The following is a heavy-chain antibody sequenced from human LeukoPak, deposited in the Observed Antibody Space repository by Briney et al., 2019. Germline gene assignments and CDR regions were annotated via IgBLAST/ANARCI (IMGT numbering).Heavy chain of an antibody. CDR3: ARGYDSSSYYYYYYGMDV. D-gene: IGHD6-13*01. CDR2: IYHSGST. J-gene: IGHJ6*02. V-gene: IGHV4-30-2*01. CDR1: GGSISSGGYS. Sequence: SQTLSLTCAVSGGSISSGGYSWSWIRQPPGKGLEWIGYIYHSGSTYYNPSLKSRVTISVDRSKNQFSLKLSSVTAADTAVYYCARGYDSSSYYYYYYGMDVWGQGTTVTVSS.